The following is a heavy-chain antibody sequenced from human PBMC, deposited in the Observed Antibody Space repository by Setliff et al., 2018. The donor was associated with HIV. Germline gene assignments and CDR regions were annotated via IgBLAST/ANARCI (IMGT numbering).Heavy chain of an antibody. CDR3: ARRGHNWYFDL. Sequence: SETLSLTCGVSGGSFSGHYWSWIRQTPGKGLEWIGEISQNGDTNYNPSLKSRVTISVDTSKNQFSLKLSSVTAADTAVYYCARRGHNWYFDLWGRGTLVTVSS. J-gene: IGHJ2*01. V-gene: IGHV4-34*01. CDR1: GGSFSGHY. CDR2: ISQNGDT.